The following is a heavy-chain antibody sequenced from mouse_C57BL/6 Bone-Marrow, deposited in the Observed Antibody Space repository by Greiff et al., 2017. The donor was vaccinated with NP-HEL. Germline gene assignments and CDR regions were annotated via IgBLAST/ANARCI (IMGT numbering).Heavy chain of an antibody. J-gene: IGHJ2*01. CDR1: GFTFSSYT. Sequence: EVMLVESGGGLVKPGGSLKLSCAASGFTFSSYTMSWVRQTPEKRLEWVATISGGGGNTYYPDSVKGRFTISRDNAKNTLYLQMSSLRSEDTALYYCARRLGGAFDYWGQGTTLTVSS. CDR2: ISGGGGNT. CDR3: ARRLGGAFDY. D-gene: IGHD4-1*01. V-gene: IGHV5-9*01.